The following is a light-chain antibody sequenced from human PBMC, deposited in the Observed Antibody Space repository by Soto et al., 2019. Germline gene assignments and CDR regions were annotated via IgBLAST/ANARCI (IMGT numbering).Light chain of an antibody. V-gene: IGLV2-8*01. CDR1: SSGLGGNYL. J-gene: IGLJ1*01. CDR3: SSYGGSHFYV. CDR2: EVN. Sequence: QSALTQPTSASGSPGQSVTISCTGTSSGLGGNYLVSWYQQHAGKAPKLIIYEVNKRPSGVPYRFSGAKSGSTAPLTVSGRQAEYEVEYYCSSYGGSHFYVFSSGIKVNAL.